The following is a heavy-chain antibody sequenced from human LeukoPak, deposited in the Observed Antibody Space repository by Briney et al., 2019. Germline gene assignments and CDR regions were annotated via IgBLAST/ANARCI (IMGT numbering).Heavy chain of an antibody. V-gene: IGHV3-7*04. CDR3: ARVRTGTTNWFDP. J-gene: IGHJ5*02. CDR1: GFTFGSYC. D-gene: IGHD1-1*01. CDR2: IKQDGIEK. Sequence: GGSLRLSCAASGFTFGSYCMSWVRQAPGKGLEWVANIKQDGIEKYYVDSVKGRFTISRDNAKNSLHLQMSSLRAEDTAVYYCARVRTGTTNWFDPWGQGTLVTVSS.